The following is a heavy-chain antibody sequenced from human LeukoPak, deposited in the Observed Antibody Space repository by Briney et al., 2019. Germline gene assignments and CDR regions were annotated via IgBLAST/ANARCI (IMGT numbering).Heavy chain of an antibody. D-gene: IGHD5-12*01. V-gene: IGHV1-69*04. CDR3: ARGGRLGQGDY. J-gene: IGHJ4*02. CDR1: GGTFSSYA. CDR2: IIPILGIA. Sequence: SVKVSCKASGGTFSSYAISWVRQAPGQGLEWMGRIIPILGIANYAQKFQGRVTITADKSTSTAYMELSSLRSEDTAVYYCARGGRLGQGDYWGQGTLVTVSS.